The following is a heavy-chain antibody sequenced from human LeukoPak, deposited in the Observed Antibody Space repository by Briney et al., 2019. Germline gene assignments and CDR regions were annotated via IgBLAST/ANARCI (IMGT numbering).Heavy chain of an antibody. Sequence: GGSLRLSCAASGFTFSDYYMSWIPQAPGKGLECVSYISSSTGYTNYADSVEGRFTISRDNAKNSLYLQMNSLRAEDTAVYYCARDLGSHSAYFDFWGQGALVTVSS. J-gene: IGHJ4*02. CDR1: GFTFSDYY. CDR3: ARDLGSHSAYFDF. D-gene: IGHD2-21*01. V-gene: IGHV3-11*05. CDR2: ISSSTGYT.